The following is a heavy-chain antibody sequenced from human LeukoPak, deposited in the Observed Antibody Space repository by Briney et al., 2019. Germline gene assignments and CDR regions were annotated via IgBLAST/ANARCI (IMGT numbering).Heavy chain of an antibody. V-gene: IGHV4-61*02. Sequence: SSETLSLTCTVSGGSISSGSYYWSWIRQPAGKGLEWIGRIYTSGSTNYNPSLKSRVSISVDTSKNQVSLKLSSVTAADTAVYYCARSVVVSALFDYWGQGTLLTVSS. D-gene: IGHD2-21*02. CDR1: GGSISSGSYY. CDR2: IYTSGST. CDR3: ARSVVVSALFDY. J-gene: IGHJ4*02.